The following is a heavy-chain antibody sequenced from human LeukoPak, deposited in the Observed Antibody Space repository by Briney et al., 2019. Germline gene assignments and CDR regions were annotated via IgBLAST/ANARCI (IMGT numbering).Heavy chain of an antibody. CDR2: IYSGDST. J-gene: IGHJ4*02. CDR3: AWRDSSGYYY. V-gene: IGHV3-53*01. Sequence: AGSLILSCAASWFTVSSNYMSCVRQAPGKGLEWVSVIYSGDSTYYASPVKGRFTISRDNSKNTLYLQMNSLRAEDTALYYCAWRDSSGYYYWGQETVDTVSS. CDR1: WFTVSSNY. D-gene: IGHD3-22*01.